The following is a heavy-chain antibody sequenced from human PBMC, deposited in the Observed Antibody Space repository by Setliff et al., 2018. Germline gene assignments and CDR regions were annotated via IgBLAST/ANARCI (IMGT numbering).Heavy chain of an antibody. D-gene: IGHD3-10*01. Sequence: PSETLSLTCTVSGGSISSGSNYWSWIRQPAGRGLEWIGHIDPSGNTNYHPSLKSRVTISGGTSKNQFSLKLTSVTAADTAVYFCARSLGSGSYYNSRPFYSDYWGQGTLVTVSS. CDR2: IDPSGNT. V-gene: IGHV4-61*09. CDR1: GGSISSGSNY. J-gene: IGHJ4*02. CDR3: ARSLGSGSYYNSRPFYSDY.